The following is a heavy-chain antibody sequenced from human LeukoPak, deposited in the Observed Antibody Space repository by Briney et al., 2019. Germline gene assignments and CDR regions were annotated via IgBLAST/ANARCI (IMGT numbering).Heavy chain of an antibody. CDR1: GYTFTSYG. CDR3: ARAVAAAGKGWFDP. CDR2: ISAYNGNT. J-gene: IGHJ5*02. D-gene: IGHD6-13*01. V-gene: IGHV1-18*01. Sequence: ASIKVSCKASGYTFTSYGISWVRQAPGQGFEWIGWISAYNGNTNYAQKLQGRVTMTTDTSTSTAYMELRSLRSDDTAVYYCARAVAAAGKGWFDPWGQGTLVTVSS.